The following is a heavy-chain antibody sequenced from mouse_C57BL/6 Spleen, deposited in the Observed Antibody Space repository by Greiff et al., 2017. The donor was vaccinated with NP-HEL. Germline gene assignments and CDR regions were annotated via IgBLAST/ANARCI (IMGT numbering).Heavy chain of an antibody. CDR1: GFNITDYY. J-gene: IGHJ3*01. CDR2: IDPEDGDT. Sequence: EVQLQESGAELVRPGASVKLSCTASGFNITDYYMHWVKQRPEQGLEWIGRIDPEDGDTEYAPKFQGKATMTADTSSSTAYMQLSSLTSEDTADYYATTGSNYLFAYWGQGTLVTVSA. V-gene: IGHV14-1*01. D-gene: IGHD2-5*01. CDR3: TTGSNYLFAY.